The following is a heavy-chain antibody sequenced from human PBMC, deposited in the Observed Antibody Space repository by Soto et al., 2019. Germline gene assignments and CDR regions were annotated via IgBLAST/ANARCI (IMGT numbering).Heavy chain of an antibody. CDR3: ARGRYCSGGICYSSFDI. V-gene: IGHV1-69*01. CDR1: GGTFSNYA. D-gene: IGHD2-15*01. CDR2: IIPIFATA. Sequence: QVQLVQSGAEVKKPGSSVKVSCKASGGTFSNYAISWVRQAPGQGLEWMGGIIPIFATANYAQKFQGRVTINADESTSTAYKELSSLRSEDTAVYYCARGRYCSGGICYSSFDIWGQGTMVTVSS. J-gene: IGHJ3*02.